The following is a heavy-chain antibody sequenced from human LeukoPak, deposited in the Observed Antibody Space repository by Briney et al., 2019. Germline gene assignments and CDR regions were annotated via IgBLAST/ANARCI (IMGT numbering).Heavy chain of an antibody. CDR3: ARGDRVYFDY. V-gene: IGHV1-69*13. Sequence: SVKVSCKASGGIFSRFTISWVRQAPGQGFEWMGGITPIFGTANFAQKFQGRVSITADESTSTAFMELSSLRSEDTAVYYCARGDRVYFDYWGQGTLVTVSS. J-gene: IGHJ4*02. CDR1: GGIFSRFT. CDR2: ITPIFGTA.